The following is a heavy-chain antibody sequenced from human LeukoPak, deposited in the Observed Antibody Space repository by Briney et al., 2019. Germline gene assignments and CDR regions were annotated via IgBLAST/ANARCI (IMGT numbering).Heavy chain of an antibody. D-gene: IGHD3-22*01. V-gene: IGHV3-64*01. CDR3: ARGGHSSGYYII. Sequence: GGSLRLSCAASGFTFSSYAMHWARQAPGKGLEYVSAISSNGGSTYYANSVKGRFTISRDNSKNTLYLQMGSLRAEDMAVYYCARGGHSSGYYIIRGQGTLVTVSS. J-gene: IGHJ4*02. CDR2: ISSNGGST. CDR1: GFTFSSYA.